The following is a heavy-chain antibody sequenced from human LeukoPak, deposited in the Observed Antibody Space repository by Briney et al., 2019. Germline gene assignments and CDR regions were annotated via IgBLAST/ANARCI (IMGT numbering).Heavy chain of an antibody. CDR1: GFTVSSNY. J-gene: IGHJ4*02. CDR2: IYSGGST. D-gene: IGHD3-16*01. V-gene: IGHV3-53*01. Sequence: GGSLRLSCAASGFTVSSNYMSWVRQAPGKGLEWVSVIYSGGSTYYADSVKGRFTISRDNSKNTLYLQMNSLRAEDTAVYYCARGLQYFVWAGDYWGQGTLVTVSS. CDR3: ARGLQYFVWAGDY.